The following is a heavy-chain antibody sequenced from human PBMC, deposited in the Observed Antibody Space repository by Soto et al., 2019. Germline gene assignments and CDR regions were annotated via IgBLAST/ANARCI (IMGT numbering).Heavy chain of an antibody. D-gene: IGHD3-22*01. CDR1: GFSFSRYG. CDR3: ARGPLHYYDSSGYYAGWYFDN. CDR2: IWYDGSIK. Sequence: SLRLSCAASGFSFSRYGMHWVRQAPGKGLEWVAIIWYDGSIKYYADSVKGRFTISRDNSKNTLYLQMDSLRAEDTAVYYCARGPLHYYDSSGYYAGWYFDNWGQGTLVTVS. J-gene: IGHJ4*02. V-gene: IGHV3-33*01.